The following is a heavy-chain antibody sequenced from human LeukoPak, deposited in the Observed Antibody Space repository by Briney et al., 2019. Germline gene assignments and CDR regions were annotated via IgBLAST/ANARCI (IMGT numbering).Heavy chain of an antibody. V-gene: IGHV3-30*02. CDR3: AKDFALRYFDWVLDY. Sequence: PGGSLRLSCAASGFTFSGYGMHWVRQAPGKGLEWVAFIRYHGSNKYYTDSVKGRFTISRDNSKNTLYLQMNSLRAEDTAVYYCAKDFALRYFDWVLDYWGQGTLVTVSS. J-gene: IGHJ4*02. CDR2: IRYHGSNK. D-gene: IGHD3-9*01. CDR1: GFTFSGYG.